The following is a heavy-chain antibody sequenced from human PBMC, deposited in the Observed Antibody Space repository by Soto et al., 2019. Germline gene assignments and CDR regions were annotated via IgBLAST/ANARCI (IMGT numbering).Heavy chain of an antibody. J-gene: IGHJ6*02. D-gene: IGHD1-26*01. CDR2: ISSDGSLE. Sequence: QERLVESGGGVVHPGKSLRLSCTASEFTFSHYPLQWIRQAPGRGLEWVAAISSDGSLEYYADSVKGRFTISRDNSKNTLFLQMNNLRVDDTAVYFCARAYLGRLPRRADYYYAMDVWGRGTTVTVSS. V-gene: IGHV3-30-3*01. CDR3: ARAYLGRLPRRADYYYAMDV. CDR1: EFTFSHYP.